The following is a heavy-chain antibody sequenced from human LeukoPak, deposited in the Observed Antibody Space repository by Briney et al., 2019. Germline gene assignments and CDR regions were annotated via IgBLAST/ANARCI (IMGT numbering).Heavy chain of an antibody. J-gene: IGHJ4*02. D-gene: IGHD1-1*01. Sequence: QPGGSLRLSCGASGFTFSTYGMHWVRQAPGQGLEWVAFIRYDGSNKYYADSMKGRFTISRDNSKNTLYLQMNSLRAEDTAVYFCAKDKDPWKSTSISDFDYWGQGTLVTVSS. CDR3: AKDKDPWKSTSISDFDY. V-gene: IGHV3-30*02. CDR2: IRYDGSNK. CDR1: GFTFSTYG.